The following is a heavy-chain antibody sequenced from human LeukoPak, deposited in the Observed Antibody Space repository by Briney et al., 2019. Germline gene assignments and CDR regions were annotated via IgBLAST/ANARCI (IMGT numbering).Heavy chain of an antibody. CDR2: INPNSGGT. CDR3: ARVGCSGGSCYGYYFDY. J-gene: IGHJ4*02. CDR1: GYTFTGYY. Sequence: GASVKVSCKASGYTFTGYYMHWVRQAPGQGPEWMGWINPNSGGTNYAQKFQGRVTMTRDTSISTAYMELSRLRSDDTAVYYCARVGCSGGSCYGYYFDYWGQGTLVTVSS. D-gene: IGHD2-15*01. V-gene: IGHV1-2*02.